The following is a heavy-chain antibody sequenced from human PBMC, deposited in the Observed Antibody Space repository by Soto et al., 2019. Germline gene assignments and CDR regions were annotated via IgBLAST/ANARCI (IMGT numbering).Heavy chain of an antibody. CDR3: ARRGYCTNGDCYYGMDV. V-gene: IGHV4-61*01. Sequence: SETLSLTCTVSGGSVSSDSYYWSWIRQPPGKGLEWIGYISYSGSTNYNPSLKSRVTISIDTSKNQFSLRLSSVTAADTAVYYCARRGYCTNGDCYYGMDVWGQGTTVTVSS. CDR1: GGSVSSDSYY. CDR2: ISYSGST. D-gene: IGHD2-8*01. J-gene: IGHJ6*02.